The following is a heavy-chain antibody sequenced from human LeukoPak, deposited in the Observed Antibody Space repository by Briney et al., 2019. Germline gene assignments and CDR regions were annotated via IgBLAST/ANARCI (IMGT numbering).Heavy chain of an antibody. J-gene: IGHJ4*02. CDR2: IWYDGSNK. CDR1: GFTFSSYG. V-gene: IGHV3-33*06. CDR3: AKDLNGGYFDY. D-gene: IGHD4-23*01. Sequence: GGSLRLSCAASGFTFSSYGMHWVRQAPGKGLEWVAVIWYDGSNKYYADSVKGRFTISRDNSKNTLYLQMNSLRAEDTAVYYCAKDLNGGYFDYWGQGALVTVSS.